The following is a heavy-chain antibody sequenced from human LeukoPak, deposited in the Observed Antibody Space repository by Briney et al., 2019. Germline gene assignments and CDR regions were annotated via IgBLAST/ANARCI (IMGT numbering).Heavy chain of an antibody. CDR3: ARLYDFWSGYQSGGMDV. CDR1: GGSISSYY. Sequence: NTSETLSLTCTVSGGSISSYYWSWIRQPPGKGLEWIGYIYYSGSTNYNPSLKSRVTISVDTSKNQFSLKLSSVTAADTAVYYCARLYDFWSGYQSGGMDVWGQGTTVTVSS. J-gene: IGHJ6*02. D-gene: IGHD3-3*01. CDR2: IYYSGST. V-gene: IGHV4-59*08.